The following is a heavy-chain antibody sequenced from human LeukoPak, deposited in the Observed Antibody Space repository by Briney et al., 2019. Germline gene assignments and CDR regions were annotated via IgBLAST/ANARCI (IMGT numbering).Heavy chain of an antibody. D-gene: IGHD2-15*01. CDR1: GFTFSSYS. J-gene: IGHJ4*02. CDR2: ISSSSSYI. V-gene: IGHV3-21*01. CDR3: ARDPGLLVYDY. Sequence: GGSLRLSCAASGFTFSSYSMNWVRQAPGKGLEWVSSISSSSSYIYYADSVKGRFTISRDNAKNSLYLQMNSLRAEDTAVYYCARDPGLLVYDYWGQGTLVTVSS.